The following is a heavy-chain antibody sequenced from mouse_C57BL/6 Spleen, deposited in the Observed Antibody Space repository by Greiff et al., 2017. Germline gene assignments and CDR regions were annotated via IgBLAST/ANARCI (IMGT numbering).Heavy chain of an antibody. J-gene: IGHJ4*01. V-gene: IGHV1-42*01. CDR1: GYSFTGYY. CDR3: ARGTTVVAPNYYAMDY. Sequence: VQLKESGPELVKPGASVKISCKASGYSFTGYYMNWVKQSPEKSLEWIGEINPSTGGTTYNQKFKAKATLSVDKSSSTAYMQLKSLTSEDSAVYYCARGTTVVAPNYYAMDYWGQGTSVTVSS. D-gene: IGHD1-1*01. CDR2: INPSTGGT.